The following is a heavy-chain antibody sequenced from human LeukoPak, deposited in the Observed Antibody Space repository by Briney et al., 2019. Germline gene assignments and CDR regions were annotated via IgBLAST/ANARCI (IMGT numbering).Heavy chain of an antibody. CDR1: GYTFTSYG. D-gene: IGHD3-22*01. V-gene: IGHV1-18*01. J-gene: IGHJ4*02. Sequence: ASVKVSCKASGYTFTSYGISWVRQAPGQGLERMGWISAYNGNTNYAQKLQGRVTMTTDTSTSTAYMELRSLRSDDTAVYYCARAPYYYDSSGYWVYWGQGTLVTVSS. CDR2: ISAYNGNT. CDR3: ARAPYYYDSSGYWVY.